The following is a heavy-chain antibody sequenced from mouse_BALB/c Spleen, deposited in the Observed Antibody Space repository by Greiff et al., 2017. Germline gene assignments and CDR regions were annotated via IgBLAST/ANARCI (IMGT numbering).Heavy chain of an antibody. CDR2: IWTGGGT. Sequence: QVQLQQSGPGLVAPSQSLSITCTVSGFSLTSYDISWIRQPPGKGLEWLGVIWTGGGTNYNSAFMSRLSISKDNSTSQVFLKMNSLQTDDTAIYYCVRANNPYYDGSSRDFDVWGAGTTVTVSS. D-gene: IGHD1-1*01. CDR1: GFSLTSYD. J-gene: IGHJ1*01. V-gene: IGHV2-9-2*01. CDR3: VRANNPYYDGSSRDFDV.